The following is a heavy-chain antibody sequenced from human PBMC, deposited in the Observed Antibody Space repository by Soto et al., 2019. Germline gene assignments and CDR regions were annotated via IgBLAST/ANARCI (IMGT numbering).Heavy chain of an antibody. CDR3: ASSQGAEWLAPAPHFDY. V-gene: IGHV1-18*01. J-gene: IGHJ4*02. CDR2: ISGYNGNT. Sequence: QVQLVQSGAEVKKPGASVKVSCKSSGYTFTSYGISWVRQAPGQGLEWMGWISGYNGNTNYAQKLQGRVTLTTDTSTSTAYMELRSLRSDDTAVYYCASSQGAEWLAPAPHFDYWGQGTLVTVSS. D-gene: IGHD6-19*01. CDR1: GYTFTSYG.